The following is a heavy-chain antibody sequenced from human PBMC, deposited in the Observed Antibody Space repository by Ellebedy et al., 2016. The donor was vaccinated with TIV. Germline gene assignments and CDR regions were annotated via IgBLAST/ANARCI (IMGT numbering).Heavy chain of an antibody. J-gene: IGHJ4*02. CDR2: IWYDGTKT. CDR1: GFTFSRYA. D-gene: IGHD3-22*01. CDR3: ARDLHYYDSGAYLDY. Sequence: GGSLRLXXAASGFTFSRYAMHWVRQAPGRGLEWVAVIWYDGTKTSYADSVKGRFTISRDNSKNTLFLQMNSLSDEDTAVYYCARDLHYYDSGAYLDYWGQGILVTVSS. V-gene: IGHV3-33*01.